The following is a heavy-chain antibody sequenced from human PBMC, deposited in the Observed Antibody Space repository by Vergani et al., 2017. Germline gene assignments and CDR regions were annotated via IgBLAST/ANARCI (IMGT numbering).Heavy chain of an antibody. CDR3: ARQDYGDYWPYYYYYYGMDV. J-gene: IGHJ6*02. CDR1: GGSISSGGYY. Sequence: QVQLQESGPGLVKPSQTLSLTCTVSGGSISSGGYYWSWIRQHPGKGLEWIGYIYYSGSTNYNPSLKSRVTISVDTSKNQFSLKLSSVTAADTAVYYCARQDYGDYWPYYYYYYGMDVWGQGTTVTVSS. V-gene: IGHV4-31*03. D-gene: IGHD4-17*01. CDR2: IYYSGST.